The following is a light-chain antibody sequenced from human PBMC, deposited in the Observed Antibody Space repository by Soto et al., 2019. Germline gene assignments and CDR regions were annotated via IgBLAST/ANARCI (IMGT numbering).Light chain of an antibody. CDR1: FSNIGSNT. V-gene: IGLV1-44*01. CDR3: AAWDDSLNGVV. Sequence: QSVLTQPPSASGTPGQRVTISCSGSFSNIGSNTVNWYQQLPGTAPKLLIYSNNQRPSGVPDRISGTKSGTSASLAISGPQSEDEADYYCAAWDDSLNGVVFGGGTKVTVL. CDR2: SNN. J-gene: IGLJ2*01.